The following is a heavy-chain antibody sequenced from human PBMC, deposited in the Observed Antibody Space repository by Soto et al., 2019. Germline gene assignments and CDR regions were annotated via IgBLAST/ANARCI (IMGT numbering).Heavy chain of an antibody. CDR2: IYYSGST. CDR1: GGSISSSSYY. CDR3: ARPYYGDYVDYYYYMDV. D-gene: IGHD4-17*01. Sequence: SETLSLTCTVSGGSISSSSYYWGWIRQPPGKGLEWIGSIYYSGSTYYNPSLKSRVTISVDTSKNQFSLKLSSVTAADTAVYYCARPYYGDYVDYYYYMDVWGKGTTVTVSS. V-gene: IGHV4-39*01. J-gene: IGHJ6*03.